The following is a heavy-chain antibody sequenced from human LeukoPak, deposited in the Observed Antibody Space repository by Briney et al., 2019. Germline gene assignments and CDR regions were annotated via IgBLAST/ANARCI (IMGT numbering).Heavy chain of an antibody. Sequence: GGSLRLSCAASGFTFSSYAMSWVRQAPGEGLEWVSYISSSGTNIYYADSVKGRFTISRDNAKNLLYLQMNSLGVEDTAVYYCARNTGQLDYWGQGTLVNVST. CDR2: ISSSGTNI. V-gene: IGHV3-48*04. D-gene: IGHD7-27*01. CDR3: ARNTGQLDY. CDR1: GFTFSSYA. J-gene: IGHJ4*02.